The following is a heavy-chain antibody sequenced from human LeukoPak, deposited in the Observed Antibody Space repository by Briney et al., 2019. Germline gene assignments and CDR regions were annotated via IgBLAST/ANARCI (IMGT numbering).Heavy chain of an antibody. CDR3: ARVLQNYYHMDV. CDR1: GVSINSHY. CDR2: IYDSGSA. Sequence: SETLSLTCTVSGVSINSHYWSWIRQPPGKGLEWIGFIYDSGSANYKSSLKSRVTMTADTSKNQFSLKLNSVTAADTAVYYCARVLQNYYHMDVWGKGTTVTVSS. D-gene: IGHD3-3*01. V-gene: IGHV4-59*11. J-gene: IGHJ6*03.